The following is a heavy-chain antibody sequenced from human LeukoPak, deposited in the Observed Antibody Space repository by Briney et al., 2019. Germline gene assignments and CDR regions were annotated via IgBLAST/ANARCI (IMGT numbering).Heavy chain of an antibody. J-gene: IGHJ4*02. V-gene: IGHV4-59*01. CDR1: GGSISSYY. CDR2: IYYSGST. Sequence: SETPSLTCTVSGGSISSYYWSWIRQPPGKGLEWIGYIYYSGSTNYNPSLKSRVTISVDTSKNQFSLKLSSVTAAGTAVYYCGRGGDSSNWNANKFDYWGREPWSPSPQ. D-gene: IGHD6-13*01. CDR3: GRGGDSSNWNANKFDY.